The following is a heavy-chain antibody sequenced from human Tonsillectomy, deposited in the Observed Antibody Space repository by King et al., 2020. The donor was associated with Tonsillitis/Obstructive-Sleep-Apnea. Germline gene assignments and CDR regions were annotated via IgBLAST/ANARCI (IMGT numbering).Heavy chain of an antibody. CDR1: GYSFTSYW. CDR3: AGGYGGNSGWYGFDI. Sequence: QLVQSRAEVKKPGESLRISCKGSGYSFTSYWISWVRQMPGKGLEWMGRIDPSDSYTNYSPSFQGHVTISADKSISTAYLQWSSLKASDTAMYYCAGGYGGNSGWYGFDIWGQGTMGTGSS. V-gene: IGHV5-10-1*01. D-gene: IGHD4-23*01. CDR2: IDPSDSYT. J-gene: IGHJ3*02.